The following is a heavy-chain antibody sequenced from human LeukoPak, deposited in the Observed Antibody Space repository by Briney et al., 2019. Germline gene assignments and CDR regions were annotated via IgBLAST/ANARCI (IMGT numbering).Heavy chain of an antibody. CDR3: ARAKVDPQLLWFGEGWFDP. J-gene: IGHJ5*02. CDR2: ISAYNGNT. D-gene: IGHD3-10*01. CDR1: GYTFTSYG. V-gene: IGHV1-18*01. Sequence: GASVKVSCKASGYTFTSYGISWVRQAPGQGLEWMGWISAYNGNTNYAQKLQGRVTMTTDTSTSTVYMELRSLRSDDTAVYYCARAKVDPQLLWFGEGWFDPWGQGTLVTVSS.